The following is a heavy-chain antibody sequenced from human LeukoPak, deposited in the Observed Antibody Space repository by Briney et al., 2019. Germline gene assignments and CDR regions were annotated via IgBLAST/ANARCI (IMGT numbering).Heavy chain of an antibody. Sequence: SETLSLTCTVSGDSLSSYYWSWIRQPPGKGLEWLGYIYYSGSTIYNPSLKSRVTISVDTSKNQFSLKLSSVTAADTAVYYCARRRSIMYDGNYFDYWGQGTLVTVSS. D-gene: IGHD2-8*01. CDR3: ARRRSIMYDGNYFDY. V-gene: IGHV4-59*08. CDR2: IYYSGST. J-gene: IGHJ4*02. CDR1: GDSLSSYY.